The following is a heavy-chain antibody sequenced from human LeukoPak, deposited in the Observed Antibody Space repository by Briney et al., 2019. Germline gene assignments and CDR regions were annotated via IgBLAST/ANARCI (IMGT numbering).Heavy chain of an antibody. D-gene: IGHD6-13*01. J-gene: IGHJ3*02. CDR2: IYYSGST. V-gene: IGHV4-61*01. CDR1: GGSISSSSYY. CDR3: AREAPSTIAAAASNAFDI. Sequence: SETLSLTCTVSGGSISSSSYYWSWIRQPPGKGLEWIGYIYYSGSTNYNPSLESRVTISVDTSKNQFSLKLSSVTAADTAVYYCAREAPSTIAAAASNAFDIWGQGTMVTVSS.